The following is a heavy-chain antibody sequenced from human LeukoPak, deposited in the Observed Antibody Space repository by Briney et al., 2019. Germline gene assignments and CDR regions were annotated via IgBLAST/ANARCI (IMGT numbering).Heavy chain of an antibody. CDR1: GFTFSTYA. CDR2: ISGHGDST. D-gene: IGHD3-22*01. J-gene: IGHJ4*02. CDR3: ATPLDYYDSSGYHQGGD. Sequence: GGSLRLSCAASGFTFSTYAMTWVRQAPGEGLEWVSAISGHGDSTSYADFVTGRFSISRDNSKNTLYLQMSSLRAEDTAVYYCATPLDYYDSSGYHQGGDWGQGTLVTVSS. V-gene: IGHV3-23*01.